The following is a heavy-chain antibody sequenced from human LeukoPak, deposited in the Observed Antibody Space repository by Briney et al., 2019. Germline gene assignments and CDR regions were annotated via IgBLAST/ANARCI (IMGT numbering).Heavy chain of an antibody. D-gene: IGHD2-21*02. Sequence: PSETLSLTCTVSGGSISSGSYYWSWIRQHPGKGLEWIGYIYYSGSTYYNPSLKSRVTISVDTSKNQFSLKLSSVTAADTAVYYCARVYIVVVTAWNAFDIWGQGTMVTVSS. CDR1: GGSISSGSYY. CDR3: ARVYIVVVTAWNAFDI. J-gene: IGHJ3*02. V-gene: IGHV4-31*03. CDR2: IYYSGST.